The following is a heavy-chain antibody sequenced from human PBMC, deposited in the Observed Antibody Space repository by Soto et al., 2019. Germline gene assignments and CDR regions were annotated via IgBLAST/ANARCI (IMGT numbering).Heavy chain of an antibody. CDR1: GFTFSSYA. D-gene: IGHD3-3*01. V-gene: IGHV3-23*01. CDR3: AKDPIFGVAHGPRSNWFDP. CDR2: ISGSGGST. J-gene: IGHJ5*02. Sequence: GGSLRLSCAASGFTFSSYAMSWVRQAPGKGLEWVSAISGSGGSTYYADSVKGRFTISRDNSKNTLYLQMNSLRAEDTAVYYCAKDPIFGVAHGPRSNWFDPWGQGTLVTVSS.